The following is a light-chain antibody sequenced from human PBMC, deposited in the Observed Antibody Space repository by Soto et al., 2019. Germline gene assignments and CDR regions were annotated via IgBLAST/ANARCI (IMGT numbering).Light chain of an antibody. CDR2: HVT. J-gene: IGLJ1*01. CDR3: CSYTTSNTFV. V-gene: IGLV2-14*01. Sequence: QSALTQPASVSGSLGQSITISCSGTSSDVGAYNYVSWYQQYPGKAPKLMIYHVTDRPSGVSNRFSASKSANTASLTISGLQAEDEAHYYCCSYTTSNTFVFGPGTKLTVL. CDR1: SSDVGAYNY.